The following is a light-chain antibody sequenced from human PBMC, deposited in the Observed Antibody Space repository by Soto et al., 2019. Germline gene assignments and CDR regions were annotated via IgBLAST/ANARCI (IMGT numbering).Light chain of an antibody. Sequence: QAVVTEELSLTVSPGGTLTLTCASSTGAVTSGYYPNWFQQKPGQPPRALIYSTTYKHSWTPARFSGSLLGGKAALTLSGVQPEDEADYYCLLFYGDGVVFGGGTKLTVL. J-gene: IGLJ2*01. CDR3: LLFYGDGVV. V-gene: IGLV7-43*01. CDR1: TGAVTSGYY. CDR2: STT.